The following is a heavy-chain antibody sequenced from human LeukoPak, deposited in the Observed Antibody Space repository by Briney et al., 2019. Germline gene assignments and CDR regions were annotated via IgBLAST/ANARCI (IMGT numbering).Heavy chain of an antibody. CDR2: ISSSGGAT. CDR1: GFTFSTYA. CDR3: AKGGSGSYYSLLNWFDP. D-gene: IGHD3-10*01. Sequence: GGSLRLSCAASGFTFSTYAMSWVRQASGTGLEWVSSISSSGGATYYADSVKSRFTVSRDNSMNTVYMQMNSLRAEDTAVYYCAKGGSGSYYSLLNWFDPWGQGTLVTVSS. J-gene: IGHJ5*02. V-gene: IGHV3-23*01.